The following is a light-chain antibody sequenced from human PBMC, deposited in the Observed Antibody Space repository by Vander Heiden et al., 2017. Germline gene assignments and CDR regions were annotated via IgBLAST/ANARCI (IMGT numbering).Light chain of an antibody. J-gene: IGKJ3*01. CDR3: QQYYSTPFT. V-gene: IGKV4-1*01. Sequence: DIVMTQSPDSLAVSLGERATINCKSSQSVLYSSNNKNYLAWYQQKPGQPPKLLIYWASTRESGVPDRFSGSGSGTDFTLTISSLQAEDVAVYYCQQYYSTPFTFRPETNVDI. CDR2: WAS. CDR1: QSVLYSSNNKNY.